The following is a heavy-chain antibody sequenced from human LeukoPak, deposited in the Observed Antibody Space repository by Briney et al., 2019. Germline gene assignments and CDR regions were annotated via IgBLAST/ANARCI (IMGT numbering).Heavy chain of an antibody. V-gene: IGHV3-23*01. J-gene: IGHJ4*02. CDR1: GFTFSSYA. Sequence: TGASLRLSCAASGFTFSSYAMSWVRQAPGKGLEWVSAISGSGGSTYYADSVKGRFTISRDNSKSTLYLQMNSLRAEDTAVYYCAKDSRMAVAGRGDLDYWGQGTLVTVSS. CDR3: AKDSRMAVAGRGDLDY. CDR2: ISGSGGST. D-gene: IGHD6-19*01.